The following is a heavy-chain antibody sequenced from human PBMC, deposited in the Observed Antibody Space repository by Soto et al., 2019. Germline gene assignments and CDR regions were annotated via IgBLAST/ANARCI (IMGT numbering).Heavy chain of an antibody. CDR1: GFTFSSYA. J-gene: IGHJ5*02. Sequence: GGSLRLSCAASGFTFSSYAMSWVRQAPGKGLEWVSAISGSGGSTYYADSVKGRFTISRDNSKNTLYLQMNSLRAEDTAVYYCAKTGRFGELLSPGFDPWGQGTLVTVSS. D-gene: IGHD3-10*01. V-gene: IGHV3-23*01. CDR2: ISGSGGST. CDR3: AKTGRFGELLSPGFDP.